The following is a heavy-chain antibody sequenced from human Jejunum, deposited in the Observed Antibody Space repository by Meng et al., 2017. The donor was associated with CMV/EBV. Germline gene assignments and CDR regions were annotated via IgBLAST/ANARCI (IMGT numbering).Heavy chain of an antibody. CDR3: AKGMYYYDSSGYRLFDS. Sequence: FNNYALNWVRQAPGKGLEWVSTISVSGGTTYYADSVRGRFTVSRDNSRRTLYLQMGSLRAEDTALYYCAKGMYYYDSSGYRLFDSRGQGTLVTVSS. J-gene: IGHJ4*02. CDR1: FNNYA. D-gene: IGHD3-22*01. V-gene: IGHV3-23*01. CDR2: ISVSGGTT.